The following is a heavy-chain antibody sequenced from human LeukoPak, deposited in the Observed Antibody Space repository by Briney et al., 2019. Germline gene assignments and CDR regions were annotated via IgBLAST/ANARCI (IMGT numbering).Heavy chain of an antibody. CDR3: ARDGLQYLTPYYYMDV. CDR2: IIPIFGTA. J-gene: IGHJ6*03. Sequence: SVKVSCKASGGTFSSYAISWVRQAPGQGLEWMGGIIPIFGTANYAQKFQGRVTITADESTSTAYMELSSLRSEDTAVYYCARDGLQYLTPYYYMDVWGKGTTVTVSS. D-gene: IGHD4-11*01. CDR1: GGTFSSYA. V-gene: IGHV1-69*13.